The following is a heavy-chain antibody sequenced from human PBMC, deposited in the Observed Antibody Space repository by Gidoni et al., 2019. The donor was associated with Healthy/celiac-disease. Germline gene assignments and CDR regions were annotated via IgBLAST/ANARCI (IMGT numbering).Heavy chain of an antibody. D-gene: IGHD2-2*01. Sequence: QVQLVESGGGVVQPGRSLSRSCAASGFTFSRYGMHCVRQAPGKGLEWVAVISYDGSNKYYADSVKGRFTISRDNSKNTLYLQMNSLRAEDTAVYYCAKGSGPYIVVVPGDWFDPWGQGTLVTVSS. CDR3: AKGSGPYIVVVPGDWFDP. CDR2: ISYDGSNK. J-gene: IGHJ5*02. CDR1: GFTFSRYG. V-gene: IGHV3-30*18.